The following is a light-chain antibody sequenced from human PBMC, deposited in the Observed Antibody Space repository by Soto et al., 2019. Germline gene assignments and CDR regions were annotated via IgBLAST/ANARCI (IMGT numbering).Light chain of an antibody. J-gene: IGLJ1*01. CDR3: AACDDSLSGHV. CDR2: RNN. V-gene: IGLV1-47*01. CDR1: SSNIGSNY. Sequence: QSVLTQPPSASGTPGQRVTISCSGSSSNIGSNYVYWYQQLPGTAPKLLIYRNNQRPSGVRDRFSGSKSGTSASLAITGLRSQDEDDYDCAACDDSLSGHVFGTGTKVTVL.